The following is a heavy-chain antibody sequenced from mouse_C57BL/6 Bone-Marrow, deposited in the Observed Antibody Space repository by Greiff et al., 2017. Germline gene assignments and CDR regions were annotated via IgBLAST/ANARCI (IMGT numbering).Heavy chain of an antibody. D-gene: IGHD2-5*01. Sequence: VQLQQPGAELVKPGASVKMSCKASGYTFTSYWITWVKQRPGQGLEWIGDMYPGSGSTNYNEKFKSKATLTVDTSSSTAYMQLSSLTSEVSAVYYCARPYYSNYWYFDVWGTGTTVTVSS. V-gene: IGHV1-55*01. CDR1: GYTFTSYW. CDR2: MYPGSGST. CDR3: ARPYYSNYWYFDV. J-gene: IGHJ1*03.